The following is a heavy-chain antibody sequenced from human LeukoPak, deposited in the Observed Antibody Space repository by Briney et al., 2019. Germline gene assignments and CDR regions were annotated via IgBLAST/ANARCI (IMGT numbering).Heavy chain of an antibody. D-gene: IGHD5-24*01. Sequence: SETLSHTCAVYGGSFSANYWSWVRQPPGKGLEWVGEIYYRGNTNYNPSLKSRVTISVDTSQNQFSLKLISVTAADTAVYYCASARWDFWGQGVLVTVSS. CDR1: GGSFSANY. J-gene: IGHJ4*02. V-gene: IGHV4-34*01. CDR2: IYYRGNT. CDR3: ASARWDF.